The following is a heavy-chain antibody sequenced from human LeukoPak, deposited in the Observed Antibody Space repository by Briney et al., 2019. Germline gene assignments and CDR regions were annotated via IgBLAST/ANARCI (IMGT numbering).Heavy chain of an antibody. J-gene: IGHJ4*02. D-gene: IGHD3-10*01. CDR3: ATDFRYGST. CDR1: GFSVNSNY. CDR2: LYSAGSA. V-gene: IGHV3-66*01. Sequence: PGGSLRRSCAASGFSVNSNYMTWVRQAPGKGLEWVSVLYSAGSAFYADSVKGRFTISRDTSKNTLYLQMSSLRAEDTAVYYCATDFRYGSTWGQGTLVTVSS.